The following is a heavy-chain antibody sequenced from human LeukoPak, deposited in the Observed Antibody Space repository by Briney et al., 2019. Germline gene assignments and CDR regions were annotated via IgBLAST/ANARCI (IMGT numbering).Heavy chain of an antibody. CDR1: GYTFTSYD. J-gene: IGHJ4*02. V-gene: IGHV1-8*01. D-gene: IGHD3-22*01. CDR3: ARVTRTYYYDSSGYPPDY. Sequence: ASVKVSCKASGYTFTSYDINWVRQATGQGLVWMGWMNPNSGNTGYAQKFQGRVTMTRNTSISTAYMELSSLRSEDTAVYYCARVTRTYYYDSSGYPPDYWGQGTLVTVSS. CDR2: MNPNSGNT.